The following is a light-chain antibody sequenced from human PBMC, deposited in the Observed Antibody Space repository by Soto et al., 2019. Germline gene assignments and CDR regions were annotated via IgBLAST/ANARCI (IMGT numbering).Light chain of an antibody. CDR2: EVS. Sequence: QSVLTQPPSASGSPGQSVTISCTGTSSDVGGYNYVSWYQQYPGKAPKIMIYEVSERPSGVPVRFSGSKSGNTASLTVSGLQAEDESDYYCSSYAGTNKLVFGGGTKLTVL. CDR1: SSDVGGYNY. CDR3: SSYAGTNKLV. J-gene: IGLJ3*02. V-gene: IGLV2-8*01.